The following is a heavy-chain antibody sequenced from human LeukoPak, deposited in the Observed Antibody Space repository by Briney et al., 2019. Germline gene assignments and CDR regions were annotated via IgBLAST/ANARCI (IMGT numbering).Heavy chain of an antibody. D-gene: IGHD3-10*01. CDR2: IWYDGSTK. CDR1: GFTFSSYG. V-gene: IGHV3-33*01. Sequence: GGSLRLSCAASGFTFSSYGIHWVRQAPGKGLEWVAVIWYDGSTKYYSDSVKGRFAISRDNSKNTLYLQMNSLRAEDTAVYYCARDTVRGTLTTDYWGQGTLVTVSS. J-gene: IGHJ4*02. CDR3: ARDTVRGTLTTDY.